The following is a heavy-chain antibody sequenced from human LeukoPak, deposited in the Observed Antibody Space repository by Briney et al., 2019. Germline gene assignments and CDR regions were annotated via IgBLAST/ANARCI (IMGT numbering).Heavy chain of an antibody. CDR2: INSDGSST. D-gene: IGHD1-26*01. Sequence: GGSLRLSCTASGFTISSYWMHWVRQVPGKRLVWVSRINSDGSSTTYADSVKGRFTISRDNAKNTLYLQMNSLRADDTAVYYCAKEESGSYYDYWGQGTLVTVSS. J-gene: IGHJ4*02. V-gene: IGHV3-74*01. CDR3: AKEESGSYYDY. CDR1: GFTISSYW.